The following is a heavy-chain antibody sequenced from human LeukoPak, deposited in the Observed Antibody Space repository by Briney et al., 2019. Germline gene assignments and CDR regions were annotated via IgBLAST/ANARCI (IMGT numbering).Heavy chain of an antibody. V-gene: IGHV3-74*01. D-gene: IGHD2/OR15-2a*01. CDR2: INSDGSWT. CDR1: GNYW. J-gene: IGHJ4*02. CDR3: VSFYETY. Sequence: GGSLRLSCAASGNYWRHWVRQAPGKGLVWVSHINSDGSWTSYADSVKGRFTISKDNSKNTVYLQMNSLRAEDTAVYYCVSFYETYWGRGTLVTVSS.